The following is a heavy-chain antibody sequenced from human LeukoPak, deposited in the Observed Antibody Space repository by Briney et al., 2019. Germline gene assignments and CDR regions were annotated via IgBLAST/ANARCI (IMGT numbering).Heavy chain of an antibody. V-gene: IGHV3-7*01. J-gene: IGHJ4*02. CDR1: GFNFSGYW. D-gene: IGHD3-3*01. CDR3: ARETVFGVVIPTYYFDY. Sequence: GPLRLSCAASGFNFSGYWMSWVRQAPGKGLEWVANIKPDGSDKYYVDSVKGRFTISRDNAKKSLYLQINSLRTEDTAVYYCARETVFGVVIPTYYFDYWGQGTLVTVSS. CDR2: IKPDGSDK.